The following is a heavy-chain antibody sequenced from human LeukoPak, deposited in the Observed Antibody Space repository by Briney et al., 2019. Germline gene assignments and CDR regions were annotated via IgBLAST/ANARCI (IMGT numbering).Heavy chain of an antibody. V-gene: IGHV4-31*03. Sequence: SETLSLTCTVSGGSISSGGYYWSWIRQHPGKGLEWIGYIYYSGSTYYNPSLKSRVTISVDTSKNQFSLKLSSVTAADTAVYYCARLPRAAAGSGGYYFDYWGQGTLVTVSS. CDR1: GGSISSGGYY. J-gene: IGHJ4*02. CDR2: IYYSGST. D-gene: IGHD6-13*01. CDR3: ARLPRAAAGSGGYYFDY.